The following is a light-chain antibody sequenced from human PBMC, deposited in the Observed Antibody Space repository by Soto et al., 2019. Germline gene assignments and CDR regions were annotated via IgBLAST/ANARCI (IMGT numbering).Light chain of an antibody. CDR1: QSISSW. CDR3: QQSYSTPRT. CDR2: DAS. V-gene: IGKV1-39*01. Sequence: DIQMTQSPSTLSASVRDRVTITCRASQSISSWLAWYQQKPGKAPTLLIYDASSLESGVRSRFSGSGSGTDFTLTISSLQPEDVATYYCQQSYSTPRTFGGGTKVDIK. J-gene: IGKJ4*01.